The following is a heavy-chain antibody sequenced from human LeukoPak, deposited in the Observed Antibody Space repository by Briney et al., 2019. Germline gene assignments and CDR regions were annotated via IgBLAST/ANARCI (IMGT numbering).Heavy chain of an antibody. CDR2: INSGRYI. J-gene: IGHJ6*02. Sequence: GGSLRLSCAASGFTFSDYSMNWVRQAPGKGLEWVSSINSGRYIYYADSVKGRFTISRDNAKNSLYLQMNSLRAEDTAVYYCARAIGYCSSTSCYYYYYHYGMDVWGQGTTVTVSS. CDR1: GFTFSDYS. D-gene: IGHD2-2*01. V-gene: IGHV3-21*01. CDR3: ARAIGYCSSTSCYYYYYHYGMDV.